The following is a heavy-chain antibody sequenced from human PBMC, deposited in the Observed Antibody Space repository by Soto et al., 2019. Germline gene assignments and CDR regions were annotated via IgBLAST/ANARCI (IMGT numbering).Heavy chain of an antibody. Sequence: EVQLLESGGGLVQPGGSLRLSCAASGFTFSSYAMSWVRQAPGKGLEWVSAISGSGGSTYYADSVKGRFTISRGNSKNALYLHMNRLRAEAKAVYYCAKDTIAAAGSPAEYFQHCGQGTLVTVSS. CDR1: GFTFSSYA. CDR2: ISGSGGST. J-gene: IGHJ1*01. V-gene: IGHV3-23*01. CDR3: AKDTIAAAGSPAEYFQH. D-gene: IGHD6-13*01.